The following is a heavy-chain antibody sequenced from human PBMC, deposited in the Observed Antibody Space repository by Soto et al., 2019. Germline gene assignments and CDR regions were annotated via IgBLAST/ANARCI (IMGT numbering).Heavy chain of an antibody. CDR1: GYTFTSYG. J-gene: IGHJ4*02. Sequence: GASVKVSYKASGYTFTSYGISWVRQAPGQGLEWMGWISAYNGNTNYAQKLQGRVTMTTDTSTSTAYMELRSLRSDDTAVYYCARRKGEYSSGWPIDYWGQGTLVTVSS. CDR2: ISAYNGNT. D-gene: IGHD6-19*01. CDR3: ARRKGEYSSGWPIDY. V-gene: IGHV1-18*01.